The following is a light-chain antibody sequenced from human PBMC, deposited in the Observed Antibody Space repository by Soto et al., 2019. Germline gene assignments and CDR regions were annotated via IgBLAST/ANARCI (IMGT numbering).Light chain of an antibody. J-gene: IGKJ1*01. CDR1: QSVGTS. V-gene: IGKV3-20*01. Sequence: EIVLTQSPVTLSLSPGERGTLSCRASQSVGTSLAWYQQKPGQAPRLLIYGASNRATGIPDRFSGSGFGTDFTLTISKLEPEDFAVYHCQQYGGSPRTFGQGTKVDIK. CDR3: QQYGGSPRT. CDR2: GAS.